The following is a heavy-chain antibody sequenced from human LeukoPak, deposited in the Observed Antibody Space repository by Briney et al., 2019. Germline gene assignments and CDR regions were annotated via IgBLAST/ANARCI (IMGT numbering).Heavy chain of an antibody. CDR1: GFTFSSYE. D-gene: IGHD6-13*01. J-gene: IGHJ4*02. CDR2: ISSSGSTI. Sequence: PGGSLRLSCAASGFTFSSYEMNWVRQAPGKGLEGVSYISSSGSTIYYADSVKGRFTISRDNAKNSLYLQMNSLRAEDTAVYYCARGYDSSWPSLDCWGQGTLVTVSS. CDR3: ARGYDSSWPSLDC. V-gene: IGHV3-48*03.